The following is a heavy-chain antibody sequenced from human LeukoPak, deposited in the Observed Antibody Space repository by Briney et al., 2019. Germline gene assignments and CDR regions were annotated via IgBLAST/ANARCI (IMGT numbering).Heavy chain of an antibody. CDR2: IRYDGSNK. J-gene: IGHJ4*02. V-gene: IGHV3-30*02. CDR3: AKEGVYGSGSYDY. D-gene: IGHD3-10*01. Sequence: GGSLRLSCAASGFTFSSYGMHWVRQAPGKGLEWVAFIRYDGSNKYYADSVKGRFAISRDNSKNTLYLQMNSLRAEDTAVYYCAKEGVYGSGSYDYWGQGTLVTVSS. CDR1: GFTFSSYG.